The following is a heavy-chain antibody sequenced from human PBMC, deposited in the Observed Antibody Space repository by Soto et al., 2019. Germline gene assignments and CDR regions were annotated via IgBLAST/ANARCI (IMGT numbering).Heavy chain of an antibody. CDR2: IYYNGST. V-gene: IGHV4-39*01. D-gene: IGHD3-22*01. CDR1: GGSISSSSYY. J-gene: IGHJ6*02. CDR3: ASGTYYYDSSGVDCYGMDV. Sequence: SETLSLTCTVSGGSISSSSYYWGWIRQPPGKGLEWIGSIYYNGSTYYNPSLKSRVTISVDTSKNQFSLKLSSVTAADTAVYYCASGTYYYDSSGVDCYGMDVWGQGTTVTVSS.